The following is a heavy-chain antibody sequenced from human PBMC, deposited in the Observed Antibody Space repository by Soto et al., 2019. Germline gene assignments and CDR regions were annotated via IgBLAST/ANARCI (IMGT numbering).Heavy chain of an antibody. CDR1: GGSISSYY. V-gene: IGHV4-59*01. CDR2: IYYSGST. D-gene: IGHD3-22*01. Sequence: QVQLQESGPGLVKPSETLSLTCTVSGGSISSYYWSWIRQPPGKGLEWIGYIYYSGSTNYNPSLKSRVTISVYTSKNQFSLKLSSVTAADTAVYYCARDILGYYDSSGYLTDYWGQGTLVTVSS. J-gene: IGHJ4*02. CDR3: ARDILGYYDSSGYLTDY.